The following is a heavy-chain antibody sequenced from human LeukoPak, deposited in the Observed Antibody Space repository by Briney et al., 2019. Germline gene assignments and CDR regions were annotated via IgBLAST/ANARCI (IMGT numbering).Heavy chain of an antibody. V-gene: IGHV4-34*01. J-gene: IGHJ6*02. Sequence: SETLSLTCAVYGGSFSGYYWSWIRQPPGKGLEWIGEINHSGSTNYNPSLKSRVTISVDTSKNQFSLKLSSVTAADTAVYYRARAASCYYYYGMDVWGQGTTVTVSS. CDR2: INHSGST. CDR3: ARAASCYYYYGMDV. CDR1: GGSFSGYY. D-gene: IGHD2-2*01.